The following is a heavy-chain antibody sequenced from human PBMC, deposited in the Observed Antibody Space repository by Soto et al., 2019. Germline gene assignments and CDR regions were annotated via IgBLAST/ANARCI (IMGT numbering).Heavy chain of an antibody. CDR2: VKSKTHGGTT. V-gene: IGHV3-15*07. CDR3: TRANWYSEY. CDR1: GFTFSNAW. Sequence: GGSLRLSCAASGFTFSNAWINWVRQAPGKGLEWVGRVKSKTHGGTTDFAAPVKGRFAISRDDSKNVVYLEMNSLKTEDTAIYYCTRANWYSEYWGQGTLVTVSS. J-gene: IGHJ4*02. D-gene: IGHD7-27*01.